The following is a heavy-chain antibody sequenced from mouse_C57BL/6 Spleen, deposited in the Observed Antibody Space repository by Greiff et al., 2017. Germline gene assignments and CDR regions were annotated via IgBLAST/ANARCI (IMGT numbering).Heavy chain of an antibody. Sequence: VQLQQPGAELVRPGSSVKLSCKASGYTFTSYWMDWVKQRPGQGLEWIGNIYPSDSETHYNQKFKDKATLTVDKSSSTAYMQLSSLTSEDSAVYYCAREDSSGYNFDYWGQGTTLTVSS. CDR2: IYPSDSET. J-gene: IGHJ2*01. CDR1: GYTFTSYW. D-gene: IGHD3-2*02. V-gene: IGHV1-61*01. CDR3: AREDSSGYNFDY.